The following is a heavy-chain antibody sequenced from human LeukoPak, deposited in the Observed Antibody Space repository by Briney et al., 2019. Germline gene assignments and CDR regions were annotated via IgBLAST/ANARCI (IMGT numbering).Heavy chain of an antibody. CDR1: GFTFRTYA. Sequence: HAGGSLRLSCAASGFTFRTYAMSWVRQTPGKGLDWVSVTSGSGGSTYYADSVRGRFTISRDNSKNTLYLQMNSLRAEDTAVYYCAKLLAGWGPARSDYWGQGTLVTVSS. D-gene: IGHD6-19*01. CDR3: AKLLAGWGPARSDY. J-gene: IGHJ4*02. V-gene: IGHV3-23*01. CDR2: TSGSGGST.